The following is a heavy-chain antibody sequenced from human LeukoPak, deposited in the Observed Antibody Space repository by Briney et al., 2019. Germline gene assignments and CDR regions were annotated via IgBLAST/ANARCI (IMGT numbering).Heavy chain of an antibody. V-gene: IGHV4-34*01. CDR3: ARSYDSSGYLWLY. D-gene: IGHD3-22*01. CDR2: INHSGST. J-gene: IGHJ4*02. Sequence: SETLSLTCAVYGGSFSGYYWSWIRQPPGKGLEWIGEINHSGSTNYNPSLKSRVTISVDTSKNQFSLKLSSVTAADTAVYYCARSYDSSGYLWLYWGQGTLVTVSS. CDR1: GGSFSGYY.